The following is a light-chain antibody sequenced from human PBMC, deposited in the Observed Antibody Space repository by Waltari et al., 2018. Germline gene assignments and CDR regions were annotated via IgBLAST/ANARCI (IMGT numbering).Light chain of an antibody. Sequence: QSVLTQPPSVSAAPRPRVPIPCSGRSSHIGNNYVSWYRPFPGTAPKLLIYENTERPSGIPGRFSGSKSGTSATLDITGLQAGDEADYYCGTWDSSLSGAVFGGGTHLTVL. CDR2: ENT. V-gene: IGLV1-51*02. CDR3: GTWDSSLSGAV. CDR1: SSHIGNNY. J-gene: IGLJ7*01.